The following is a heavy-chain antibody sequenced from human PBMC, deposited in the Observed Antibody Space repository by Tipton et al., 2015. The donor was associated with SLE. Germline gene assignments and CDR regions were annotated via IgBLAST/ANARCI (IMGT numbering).Heavy chain of an antibody. J-gene: IGHJ2*01. CDR1: GGSIISSSYY. Sequence: LRLSCTVSGGSIISSSYYWGWIRQPPGKGLEWIGSIYYSGSTYYNPSLKSRVTISVDTSKNQFALKLSSVTAADTAVYYCARLAAAGTDWYFDLWGRGTLVTVSS. CDR3: ARLAAAGTDWYFDL. D-gene: IGHD6-13*01. CDR2: IYYSGST. V-gene: IGHV4-39*01.